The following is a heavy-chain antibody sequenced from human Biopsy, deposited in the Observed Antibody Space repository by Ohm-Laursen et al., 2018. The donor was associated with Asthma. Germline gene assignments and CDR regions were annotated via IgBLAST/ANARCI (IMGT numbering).Heavy chain of an antibody. V-gene: IGHV3-30*03. J-gene: IGHJ4*02. CDR1: GFSFSRYG. CDR2: ISFDGSNK. CDR3: SREEPTSGWYQGSILR. Sequence: SLRLSCAASGFSFSRYGMHWVRQAPGKGLEWVAVISFDGSNKYYGDSVKGRFTIARDNSKNTVYLQMNSLRAEDTAVYYCSREEPTSGWYQGSILRWGQGTLVTVSS. D-gene: IGHD6-19*01.